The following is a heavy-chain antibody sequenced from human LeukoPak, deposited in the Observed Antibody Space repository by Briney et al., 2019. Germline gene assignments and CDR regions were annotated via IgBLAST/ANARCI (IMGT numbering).Heavy chain of an antibody. CDR2: IYYSGST. Sequence: SQTLSLTCTVSGGSISSGDYYWSWIRQPPGKGLEWIGYIYYSGSTYYNPSLKSRVTISVDTSKNQFSLKLSSVTAADTAAYYCARHSVFTGTYYYDSSGYFVVWGQGTLVTVSS. V-gene: IGHV4-30-4*08. CDR3: ARHSVFTGTYYYDSSGYFVV. CDR1: GGSISSGDYY. D-gene: IGHD3-22*01. J-gene: IGHJ4*02.